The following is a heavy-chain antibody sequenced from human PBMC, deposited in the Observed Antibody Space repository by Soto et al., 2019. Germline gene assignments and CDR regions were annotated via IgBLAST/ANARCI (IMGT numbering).Heavy chain of an antibody. V-gene: IGHV3-23*01. CDR1: GFAFWNLA. Sequence: EVQLLQPGGGLVQPGESLRLSCAASGFAFWNLAMTWVRQAPRKGLECVSGVVDSGETYYADSVKGRFTISRALSKDTRYLQMNSLRAEDTAGYYCAKDAVYNDGLWLMEHWGQGVLVTVSS. CDR3: AKDAVYNDGLWLMEH. CDR2: VVDSGET. J-gene: IGHJ1*01. D-gene: IGHD2-21*01.